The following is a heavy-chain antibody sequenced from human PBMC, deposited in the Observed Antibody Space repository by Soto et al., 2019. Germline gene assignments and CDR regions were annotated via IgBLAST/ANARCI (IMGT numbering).Heavy chain of an antibody. V-gene: IGHV1-69*06. Sequence: QVQLVQSGAEVKKPGSSVKVSCKASGGTFSSYAISWVRQAPGQGLEWMGGIIPIFGTANYAQKFQGRVTLPADKATSTAYMELSSLRSEATAVYCCARDSGTNIVVVPAIYYYGMDVWGQGTTVTVSS. J-gene: IGHJ6*02. CDR3: ARDSGTNIVVVPAIYYYGMDV. CDR2: IIPIFGTA. CDR1: GGTFSSYA. D-gene: IGHD2-21*02.